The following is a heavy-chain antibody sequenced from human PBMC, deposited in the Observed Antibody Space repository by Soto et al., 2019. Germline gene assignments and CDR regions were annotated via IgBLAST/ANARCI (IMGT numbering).Heavy chain of an antibody. V-gene: IGHV1-18*01. J-gene: IGHJ4*02. Sequence: QVQLVQSGAEVKKPGASVKVSCKASSAYLFTSFGISWVRQAPGQGLEWMGWTSVYNGHTIYSQKFQGSVTMTTETAASTSYMELRSLRSDDTAVYYGAVGLSGDKGCDYWGQGTLVTVSS. D-gene: IGHD1-26*01. CDR2: TSVYNGHT. CDR3: AVGLSGDKGCDY. CDR1: SAYLFTSFG.